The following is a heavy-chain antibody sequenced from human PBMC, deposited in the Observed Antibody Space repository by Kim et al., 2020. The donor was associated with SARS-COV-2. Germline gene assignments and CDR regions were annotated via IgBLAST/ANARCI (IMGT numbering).Heavy chain of an antibody. D-gene: IGHD6-19*01. Sequence: ASVKVSCKASGYTFTSYAMNWVRQAPGQGLEWMGWINTNTGNPTYAQGFTGRFVFSLDTSVSTAYLQISSLKAEDTAVYYCARSQYSSGWQTYYYYYGMDVWGQGTTVTVSS. CDR2: INTNTGNP. CDR3: ARSQYSSGWQTYYYYYGMDV. CDR1: GYTFTSYA. V-gene: IGHV7-4-1*02. J-gene: IGHJ6*02.